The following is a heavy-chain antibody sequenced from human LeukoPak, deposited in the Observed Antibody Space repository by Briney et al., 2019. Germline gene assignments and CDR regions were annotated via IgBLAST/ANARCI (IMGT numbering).Heavy chain of an antibody. CDR1: GFTFSDYY. V-gene: IGHV3-11*04. Sequence: GGSLRLSCAASGFTFSDYYMSWIRQAPGKGLEWVSYISSSGSTIYYADSVKGRFTISRDNSKNTLYLQMNSLRAEDTAVYYCARDDSSSSEPWFDPWGQGTLVTVSS. CDR3: ARDDSSSSEPWFDP. D-gene: IGHD6-6*01. CDR2: ISSSGSTI. J-gene: IGHJ5*02.